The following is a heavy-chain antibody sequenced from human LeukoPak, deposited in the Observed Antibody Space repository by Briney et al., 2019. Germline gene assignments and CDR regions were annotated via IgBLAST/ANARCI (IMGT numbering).Heavy chain of an antibody. Sequence: SETLSLTCTVSGDSISSRSYYWGWIRQPPGKGLEWIGSIYYSEGTYYNPSLKSRVTISIDTSKNQFSLKLNSVTAADTAVYCCARDRYCSGRSCYGPPDYWGQGVLVTVSS. CDR2: IYYSEGT. CDR1: GDSISSRSYY. CDR3: ARDRYCSGRSCYGPPDY. J-gene: IGHJ4*02. D-gene: IGHD2-15*01. V-gene: IGHV4-39*07.